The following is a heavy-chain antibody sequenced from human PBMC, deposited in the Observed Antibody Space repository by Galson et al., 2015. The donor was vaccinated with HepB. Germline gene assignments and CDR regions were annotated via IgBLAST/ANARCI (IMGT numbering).Heavy chain of an antibody. D-gene: IGHD3-10*01. V-gene: IGHV1-3*01. Sequence: SVKVSCKASGYTFSSYVMHWVRQAPGQRLEWMGWINAGNGNTKYSQTFQGRVTITRDTSASTAYMELSSLRSEDTALYYCAREDGSGSSGYYYYYGMDVWGQGTTVTVSS. CDR1: GYTFSSYV. CDR2: INAGNGNT. J-gene: IGHJ6*02. CDR3: AREDGSGSSGYYYYYGMDV.